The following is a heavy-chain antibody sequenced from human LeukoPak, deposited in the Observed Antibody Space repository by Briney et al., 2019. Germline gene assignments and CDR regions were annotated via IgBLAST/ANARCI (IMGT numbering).Heavy chain of an antibody. J-gene: IGHJ4*02. CDR1: GFTFSTYV. CDR3: VRGTGY. Sequence: GGALRLSCSDSGFTFSTYVMHWVRQAPGKGLEYVSAISSNGDNTYYADSVKGRFTISRDNSKNTLYLQMSSLRADDTAVYYCVRGTGYWGQGTLVTVSS. V-gene: IGHV3-64D*06. CDR2: ISSNGDNT.